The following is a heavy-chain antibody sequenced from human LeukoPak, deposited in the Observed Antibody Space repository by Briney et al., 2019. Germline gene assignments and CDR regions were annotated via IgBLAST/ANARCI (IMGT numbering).Heavy chain of an antibody. CDR1: GFTFSDYY. D-gene: IGHD3-16*01. CDR2: ISSSGSTI. Sequence: PGGSLRLSCAASGFTFSDYYMSWIRQAPGKGLEWVSYISSSGSTIYYADSVKGRFTISRDNAKNSLYLQMNSLRAEDTAVYYCARVKPMITVPQLIDYWGQGTLVTVSS. V-gene: IGHV3-11*01. CDR3: ARVKPMITVPQLIDY. J-gene: IGHJ4*02.